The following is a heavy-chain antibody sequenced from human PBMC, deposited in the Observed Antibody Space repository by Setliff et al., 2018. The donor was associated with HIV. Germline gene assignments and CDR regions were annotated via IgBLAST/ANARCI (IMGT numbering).Heavy chain of an antibody. CDR3: ARDGRDRTTVAIYSLYGMDV. V-gene: IGHV4-39*07. D-gene: IGHD4-17*01. J-gene: IGHJ6*02. CDR2: IFYGGSVYGSGRT. CDR1: GDSISSVSYS. Sequence: SETLSLTCTVSGDSISSVSYSWGWIRQPPGKGLEWIGCIFYGGSVYGSGRTFFNPSLKSRITISIDTSKNQFSLKLSSVTAADTAVYYCARDGRDRTTVAIYSLYGMDVWGQGTTVTVSS.